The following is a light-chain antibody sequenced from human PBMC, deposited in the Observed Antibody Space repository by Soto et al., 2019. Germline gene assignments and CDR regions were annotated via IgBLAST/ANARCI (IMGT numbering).Light chain of an antibody. Sequence: DIVMTQSPATLSVAPGERVTFSCRASQGVSRKLAWYQHKPGQAPRLLISGASTGATGIPARFSGSGSGTEFTLTISSLQSEDCAIYYCQQYHTWSITFGGGTKVDIK. CDR2: GAS. CDR3: QQYHTWSIT. V-gene: IGKV3-15*01. CDR1: QGVSRK. J-gene: IGKJ4*01.